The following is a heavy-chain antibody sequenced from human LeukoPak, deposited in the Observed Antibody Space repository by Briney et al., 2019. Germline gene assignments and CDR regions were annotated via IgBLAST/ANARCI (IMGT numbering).Heavy chain of an antibody. CDR3: ARGGAIQYYYYYYMDV. V-gene: IGHV1-18*01. D-gene: IGHD5-18*01. CDR1: GYTFTSYG. Sequence: ASVKVSCKASGYTFTSYGISWVRQAPGQGLEWMGWISAYNGNTNYAQKLQGRVTMTTDTSTSTAYMELKSLRSDDTAVYYCARGGAIQYYYYYYMDVWGKGTTVTVSS. J-gene: IGHJ6*03. CDR2: ISAYNGNT.